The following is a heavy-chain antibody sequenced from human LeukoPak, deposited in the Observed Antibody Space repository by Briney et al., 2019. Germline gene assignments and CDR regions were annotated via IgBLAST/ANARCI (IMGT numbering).Heavy chain of an antibody. Sequence: GGSLRPSCAASGFTFSSYSMNWVRQAPGKGLEWVSYISSSSSTIYYADSVKGRFTISRDNAKNSLYLQMNSLRAEDTAVYYCARSLNKISVSRDWGQGTMVTVSS. V-gene: IGHV3-48*01. CDR3: ARSLNKISVSRD. CDR2: ISSSSSTI. CDR1: GFTFSSYS. D-gene: IGHD5/OR15-5a*01. J-gene: IGHJ3*01.